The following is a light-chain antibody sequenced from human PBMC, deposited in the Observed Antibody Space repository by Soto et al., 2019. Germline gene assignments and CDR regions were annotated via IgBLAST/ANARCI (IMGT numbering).Light chain of an antibody. CDR2: RAS. CDR1: QSVSNN. CDR3: QQYNNWPIT. J-gene: IGKJ5*01. V-gene: IGKV3-15*01. Sequence: EILLTQSPGTPSLSPWGRATPSFRASQSVSNNYLAWYQQKPGQAPRLLIYRASTRTTGIPARFSGSGSGTEFTLTINSLQSEDFAVYYCQQYNNWPITFGQGTRREIK.